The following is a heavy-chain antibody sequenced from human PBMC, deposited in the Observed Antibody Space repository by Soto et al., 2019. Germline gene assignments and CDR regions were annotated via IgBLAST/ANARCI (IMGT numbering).Heavy chain of an antibody. CDR3: AREGQPAAGTTPHN. V-gene: IGHV3-30*04. CDR1: GFNFSSYA. D-gene: IGHD6-13*01. J-gene: IGHJ4*02. Sequence: PGWSLRLSCAASGFNFSSYAMHWVRQAPGKGLEWVAVISYDGGKKYYADSVKGRFTISRDNSKNTLYVEMNSLSAEDTAVYYCAREGQPAAGTTPHNWGQGTLVTVSS. CDR2: ISYDGGKK.